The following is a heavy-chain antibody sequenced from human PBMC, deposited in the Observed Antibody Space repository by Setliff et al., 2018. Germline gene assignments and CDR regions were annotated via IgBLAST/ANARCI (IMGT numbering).Heavy chain of an antibody. J-gene: IGHJ4*02. CDR2: INRNGGRI. CDR1: GFTFSAYA. V-gene: IGHV3-20*04. CDR3: ARGGAWDAHYYDSSGSGGSDY. D-gene: IGHD3-22*01. Sequence: PGGSLRLSCAASGFTFSAYAMSWVRQAPGKGLEWVSDINRNGGRIGYADPVKGRFTISRDNAKNSLYLQMNSLGAEDTAFYYCARGGAWDAHYYDSSGSGGSDYWGQGTLVTVSS.